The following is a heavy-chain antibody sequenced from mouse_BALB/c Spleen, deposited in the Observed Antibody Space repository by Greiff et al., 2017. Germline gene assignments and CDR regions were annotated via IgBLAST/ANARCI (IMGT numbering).Heavy chain of an antibody. J-gene: IGHJ2*01. V-gene: IGHV1-12*01. CDR3: AREGMDGYFDY. D-gene: IGHD2-10*02. CDR2: IYPGNGDT. CDR1: GYTFTSYN. Sequence: LQQPGAELVKPGASVKMSCKASGYTFTSYNMHWVKQTPGQGLEWIGAIYPGNGDTSYNQKFKGKATLTADKSSSTAYMQLSSLTSEDSAVYYCAREGMDGYFDYWGQGTTLTVSS.